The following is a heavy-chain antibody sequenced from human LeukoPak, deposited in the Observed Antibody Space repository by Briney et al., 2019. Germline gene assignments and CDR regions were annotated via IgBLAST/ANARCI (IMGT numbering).Heavy chain of an antibody. V-gene: IGHV4-34*01. CDR2: INHSGTT. D-gene: IGHD6-19*01. CDR1: GGSFSGYY. CDR3: ERERAVADYYYYMDV. Sequence: SETLSLTCAVYGGSFSGYYWSWIRQSPGKGLEWLGEINHSGTTNYNPSLRGRATIAVDPSKNQFSLRLRSLTAADTAVYYCERERAVADYYYYMDVWGKGTTVIVSS. J-gene: IGHJ6*03.